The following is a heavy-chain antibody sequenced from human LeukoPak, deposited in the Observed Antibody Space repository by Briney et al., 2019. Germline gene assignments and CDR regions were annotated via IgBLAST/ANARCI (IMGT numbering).Heavy chain of an antibody. CDR1: GGTFISYA. D-gene: IGHD5-12*01. CDR3: ARGLSGDGEVWFDP. J-gene: IGHJ5*02. CDR2: IIPIFGTA. Sequence: ASVKVSCKASGGTFISYAISWVRQAPGQGLEWMGGIIPIFGTANYAQKFQGRVTITADKSTSTAYMELSSLRSEDTAVYYCARGLSGDGEVWFDPWGQGTLVTVSS. V-gene: IGHV1-69*06.